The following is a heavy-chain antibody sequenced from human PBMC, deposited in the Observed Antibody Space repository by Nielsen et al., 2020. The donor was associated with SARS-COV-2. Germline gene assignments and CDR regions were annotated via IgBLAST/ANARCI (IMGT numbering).Heavy chain of an antibody. Sequence: GESLKISCAASGFTFSSHAMHWVRQAPGKGLEWVAVISYDGSNKYYADSVKGRFTISRDNSKNTLYLQMNSLRAEDTAVYYCARDLRLLWFGELLGGGIFDYWGQGTLVTVSS. CDR1: GFTFSSHA. V-gene: IGHV3-30-3*01. D-gene: IGHD3-10*01. CDR2: ISYDGSNK. J-gene: IGHJ4*02. CDR3: ARDLRLLWFGELLGGGIFDY.